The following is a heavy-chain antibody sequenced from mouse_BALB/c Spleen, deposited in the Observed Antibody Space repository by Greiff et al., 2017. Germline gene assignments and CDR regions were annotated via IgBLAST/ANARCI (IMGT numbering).Heavy chain of an antibody. D-gene: IGHD1-1*01. CDR1: GFTFSSYA. CDR2: ISSGGSYT. Sequence: DVKLVESGGGLVKPGGSLKLSCAASGFTFSSYAMSWVRQSPEKRLEWVAEISSGGSYTYYPDTVTGRFTISRDNAKNTLYLEMSSLRSEDTAMYYCARSLRDYAMDYWGEGTSVTVSS. V-gene: IGHV5-9-4*01. CDR3: ARSLRDYAMDY. J-gene: IGHJ4*01.